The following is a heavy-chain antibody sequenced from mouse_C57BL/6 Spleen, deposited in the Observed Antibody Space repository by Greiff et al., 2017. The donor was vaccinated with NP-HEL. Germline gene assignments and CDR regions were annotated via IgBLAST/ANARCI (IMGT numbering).Heavy chain of an antibody. CDR3: AKVSQLGRGVPYAMDY. D-gene: IGHD4-1*02. Sequence: VQLQQSGAELVRPGASVKLSCKASGYTFTDYYINWVKQRPGQGLEWIARIYPGSGNTYYNEKFKGKATLTAEKSSSTAYMQLSSLTSEDSAVYFCAKVSQLGRGVPYAMDYWGQGTSVTVSS. CDR2: IYPGSGNT. V-gene: IGHV1-76*01. CDR1: GYTFTDYY. J-gene: IGHJ4*01.